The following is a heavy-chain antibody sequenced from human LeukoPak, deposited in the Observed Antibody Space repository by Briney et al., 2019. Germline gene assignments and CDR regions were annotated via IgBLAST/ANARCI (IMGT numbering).Heavy chain of an antibody. D-gene: IGHD6-13*01. CDR2: IYFSGST. Sequence: SETLSLTCTVSGGSISSSSYYWGWIRQPPGKGLEWIGSIYFSGSTNYNPSLKNRVTISVDTSKNQFSLKLSSVTAADTAVYYCARGEWQQLGVSHYYYYGMDVWGQGTTVTVSS. J-gene: IGHJ6*02. V-gene: IGHV4-39*07. CDR3: ARGEWQQLGVSHYYYYGMDV. CDR1: GGSISSSSYY.